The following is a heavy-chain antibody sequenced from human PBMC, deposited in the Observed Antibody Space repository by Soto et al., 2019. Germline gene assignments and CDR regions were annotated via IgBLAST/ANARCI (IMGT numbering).Heavy chain of an antibody. CDR3: AKLLTGYSSSWPLYFDY. J-gene: IGHJ4*02. CDR1: GFTFSSYA. CDR2: ISGSGGST. V-gene: IGHV3-23*01. Sequence: EVQLLESGGGLVQPGGSLRLSCAASGFTFSSYALSWVRQAPGKGLEWVSAISGSGGSTYYADSVKGRFTISRDNSKNTLYLQMNSLRAEDTAVYYCAKLLTGYSSSWPLYFDYWGQGTLVTVSS. D-gene: IGHD6-13*01.